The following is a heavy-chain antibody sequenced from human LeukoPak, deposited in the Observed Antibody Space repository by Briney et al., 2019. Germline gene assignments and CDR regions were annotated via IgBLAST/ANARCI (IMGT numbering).Heavy chain of an antibody. J-gene: IGHJ4*02. D-gene: IGHD3-9*01. CDR1: GGTFSSYA. Sequence: GASVKVSCKASGGTFSSYAISWVRQAPGQGLEWMGGIIPILGTANYAQKFQGRVTITADESTSTAYIELSSLRSEDTAVYYCAREYYDILTGYYNDYWGQGTLVTVSS. CDR2: IIPILGTA. CDR3: AREYYDILTGYYNDY. V-gene: IGHV1-69*13.